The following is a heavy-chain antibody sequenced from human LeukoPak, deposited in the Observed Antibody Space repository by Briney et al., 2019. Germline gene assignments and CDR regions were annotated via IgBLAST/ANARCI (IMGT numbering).Heavy chain of an antibody. V-gene: IGHV4-59*08. CDR2: IYYSGST. J-gene: IGHJ4*02. D-gene: IGHD4-11*01. CDR3: ARGGLGGITAYSNYLFDY. CDR1: GGSISGYY. Sequence: PSETLSLTCTVSGGSISGYYWSWIRQPPGKGLEWIGYIYYSGSTNYNPSLRSRVTISGDTSKNQVSLKLSSVTAADTAVYYCARGGLGGITAYSNYLFDYWGQGTLVTVSS.